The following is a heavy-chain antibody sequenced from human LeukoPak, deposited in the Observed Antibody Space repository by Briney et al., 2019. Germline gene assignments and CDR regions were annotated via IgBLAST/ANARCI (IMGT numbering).Heavy chain of an antibody. V-gene: IGHV1-8*03. CDR1: GYTFTSYD. CDR3: ARGHIVGATRWFDP. D-gene: IGHD1-26*01. J-gene: IGHJ5*02. Sequence: ASVKVSCKASGYTFTSYDINWVRQATGQRLEWMGWMNPNSGNTGYAQKFQGRVTITRNTSISTAYMELSSLRSEDTAVYYCARGHIVGATRWFDPWGQGTLVTVSS. CDR2: MNPNSGNT.